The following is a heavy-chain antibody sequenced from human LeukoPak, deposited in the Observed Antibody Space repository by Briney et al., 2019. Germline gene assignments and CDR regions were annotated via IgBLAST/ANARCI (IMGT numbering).Heavy chain of an antibody. V-gene: IGHV4-39*01. CDR1: GGSISSSSYY. J-gene: IGHJ4*02. CDR2: IYYSGST. D-gene: IGHD4/OR15-4a*01. CDR3: ARIARLTRGLDY. Sequence: SETLSLTCTVSGGSISSSSYYWGWIRQPPGKGLEWIGSIYYSGSTYYNPSLKSRVTISVDTSKNQFSLKLSSVTAADTAVYYCARIARLTRGLDYWGQGTLVTVSS.